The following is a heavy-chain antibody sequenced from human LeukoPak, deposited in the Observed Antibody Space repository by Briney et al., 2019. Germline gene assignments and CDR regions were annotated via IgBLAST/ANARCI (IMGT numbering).Heavy chain of an antibody. J-gene: IGHJ4*02. V-gene: IGHV4-4*07. D-gene: IGHD1-1*01. CDR2: IHTSGTT. CDR1: GGSITFYY. CDR3: ASSSWKKTFDY. Sequence: SETLSLTCSVSGGSITFYYWNWIRKPAGKGLEWIGRIHTSGTTNYNPSLKSRVTMSIDTSQRKFSLNLTSVTAADTAVYYCASSSWKKTFDYWDQGALVTVSS.